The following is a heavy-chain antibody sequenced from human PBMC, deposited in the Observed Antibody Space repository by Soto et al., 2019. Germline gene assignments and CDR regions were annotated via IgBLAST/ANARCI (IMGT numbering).Heavy chain of an antibody. V-gene: IGHV3-23*01. CDR1: GFTFSSYA. D-gene: IGHD2-2*01. J-gene: IGHJ6*02. CDR3: AKGLYQTDGYGMDV. Sequence: EVQLLESGGDLVQPGGSLRLSCAASGFTFSSYAMSWVRQAPGKGLEWVSAISGSGGSTYYADSVKGRFTISRDNSKNTLYLQMNSLRAEDTAVYYCAKGLYQTDGYGMDVWGQGTTVTVSS. CDR2: ISGSGGST.